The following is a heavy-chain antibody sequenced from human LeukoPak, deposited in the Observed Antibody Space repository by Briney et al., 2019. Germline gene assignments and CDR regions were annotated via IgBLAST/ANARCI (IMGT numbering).Heavy chain of an antibody. V-gene: IGHV3-48*03. CDR1: GFTFSSYE. D-gene: IGHD1-7*01. J-gene: IGHJ3*02. CDR3: AGVGNFYAFDI. Sequence: GGSLRLSCAASGFTFSSYEMNWVRQAPGKGVEWVSYISSSGSTIYYADSVKGRFTISRDNAKNSLYLQMNSLRAEDTAVYYCAGVGNFYAFDIWGQGTMVTVSS. CDR2: ISSSGSTI.